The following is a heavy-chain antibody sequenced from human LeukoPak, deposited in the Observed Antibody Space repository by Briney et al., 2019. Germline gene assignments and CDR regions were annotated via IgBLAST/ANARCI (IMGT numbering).Heavy chain of an antibody. V-gene: IGHV3-23*01. CDR1: GFTFSNYA. CDR2: ITSGGSKT. D-gene: IGHD3-10*01. Sequence: GGSLRLSCAASGFTFSNYAMTWVRQSPGKGLEWVSAITSGGSKTWSADSVEGRFTIPRDNAKNSLYLQMNSLRAEDTAVYYCAREFGGSASGAGYWGQGTLVTVSS. J-gene: IGHJ4*02. CDR3: AREFGGSASGAGY.